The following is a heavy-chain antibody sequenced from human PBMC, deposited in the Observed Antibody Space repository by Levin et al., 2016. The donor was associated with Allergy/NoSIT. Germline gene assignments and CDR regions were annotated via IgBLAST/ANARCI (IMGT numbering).Heavy chain of an antibody. V-gene: IGHV3-23*01. D-gene: IGHD3-22*01. CDR3: AKDLPLYDSSGWGSAFDI. Sequence: GGSLRLSCAASGFTFSSYAMSWVRQAPGKGLEWVSAISGSGGSTYYADSVKGRFTISRDNSKNTLYLQMNSLRAEDTAVYYCAKDLPLYDSSGWGSAFDIWGQGTMVTVSS. J-gene: IGHJ3*02. CDR2: ISGSGGST. CDR1: GFTFSSYA.